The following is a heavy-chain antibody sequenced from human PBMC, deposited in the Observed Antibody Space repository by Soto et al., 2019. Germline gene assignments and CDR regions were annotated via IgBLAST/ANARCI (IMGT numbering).Heavy chain of an antibody. D-gene: IGHD1-1*01. CDR1: GGSFISYA. J-gene: IGHJ3*02. Sequence: SVKVSCNASGGSFISYAIIWVRQAPGQGLEWMGGIIPIFGTANYAQKFQGRVTITADESTSTAYMELSSLRSEDTAVYYCARVTLEGGHDAFDIWGQGTMVTVSS. CDR2: IIPIFGTA. CDR3: ARVTLEGGHDAFDI. V-gene: IGHV1-69*13.